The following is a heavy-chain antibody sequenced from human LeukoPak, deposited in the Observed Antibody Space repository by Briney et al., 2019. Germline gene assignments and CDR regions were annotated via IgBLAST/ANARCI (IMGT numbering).Heavy chain of an antibody. D-gene: IGHD6-19*01. CDR2: IWYDGSNK. Sequence: GGSLRLSCTASGFTFSSYGMHWVRPAPGTGLEWVAVIWYDGSNKYYADSVKGRFTISRDNSKNTLYRQMNSLRAEDTAVYYCARDLSSGFDYWGQGTLVTVCS. V-gene: IGHV3-33*01. CDR3: ARDLSSGFDY. CDR1: GFTFSSYG. J-gene: IGHJ4*02.